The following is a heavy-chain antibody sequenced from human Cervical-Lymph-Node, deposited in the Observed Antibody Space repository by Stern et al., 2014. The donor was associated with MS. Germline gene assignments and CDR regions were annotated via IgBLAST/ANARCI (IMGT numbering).Heavy chain of an antibody. CDR1: GYTFIDYY. CDR3: AREGADNDAFDV. V-gene: IGHV1-46*03. CDR2: INLSDGAT. D-gene: IGHD1-26*01. J-gene: IGHJ3*01. Sequence: QDQLVQSGAEVKKPGASVTVSCRTSGYTFIDYYIHWVRQAPGQGLEWMGIINLSDGATTYAEKFQGRVTMTRDTSTNTAYMQLGSLTSEDTAVFFCAREGADNDAFDVWGQRTMVTVSS.